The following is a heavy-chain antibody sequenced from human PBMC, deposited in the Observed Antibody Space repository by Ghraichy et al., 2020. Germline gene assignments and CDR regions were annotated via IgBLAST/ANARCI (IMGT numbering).Heavy chain of an antibody. Sequence: ETLSLTCAVSGLTFSNFAMAWVRQAPGKGLEWVSTINVSCGSIWYSDSGKGRFIISRVNSRSTFYLQMNSLRADDTAVYYCWKGKGSGSYVNWSFNIWWRGTPVTVSS. CDR3: WKGKGSGSYVNWSFNI. J-gene: IGHJ2*01. D-gene: IGHD1-26*01. CDR2: INVSCGSI. V-gene: IGHV3-23*01. CDR1: GLTFSNFA.